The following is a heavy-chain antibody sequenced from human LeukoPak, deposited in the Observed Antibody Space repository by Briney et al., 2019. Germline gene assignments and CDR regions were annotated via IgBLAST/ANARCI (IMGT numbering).Heavy chain of an antibody. Sequence: GGSLRLSCAASGFNFNTYWMSWVRQAPGKGLEWVANIKQDGSDKNYVDSVKGRFTISRDNSKNSLYLQMESLRTEDTALYYCAKSPRRFTGCDGVDIWGQGTMVTVSS. CDR1: GFNFNTYW. J-gene: IGHJ3*02. D-gene: IGHD1-14*01. CDR2: IKQDGSDK. CDR3: AKSPRRFTGCDGVDI. V-gene: IGHV3-7*03.